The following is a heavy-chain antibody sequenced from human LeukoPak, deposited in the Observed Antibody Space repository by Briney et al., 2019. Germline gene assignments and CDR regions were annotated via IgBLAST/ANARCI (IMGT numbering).Heavy chain of an antibody. J-gene: IGHJ4*02. CDR3: ATDVAYGSGNHDY. CDR2: FDPEDGET. V-gene: IGHV1-24*01. D-gene: IGHD3-10*01. Sequence: ASVKVSCKVSGYTLTELSMHWVRQAPGKGLEWMGGFDPEDGETIYVQKFQGRVTMTEDTSTDTAYMELSSLRSEDTAVYYCATDVAYGSGNHDYWGQGTLVTVSS. CDR1: GYTLTELS.